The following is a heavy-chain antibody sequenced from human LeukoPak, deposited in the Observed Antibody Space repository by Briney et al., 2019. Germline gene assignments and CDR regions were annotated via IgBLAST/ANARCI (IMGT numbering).Heavy chain of an antibody. J-gene: IGHJ1*01. D-gene: IGHD2-2*01. CDR2: ITGRGGTT. CDR1: GVTFSSYG. CDR3: ATMHGYFQY. V-gene: IGHV3-23*01. Sequence: GGSLRLSCAASGVTFSSYGMSWVRQAPGKGPEWVSAITGRGGTTYYADSGKGRSTISKDNSKKTLYLQVNSLRAEDTAVYYCATMHGYFQYWGQGTLLTDSS.